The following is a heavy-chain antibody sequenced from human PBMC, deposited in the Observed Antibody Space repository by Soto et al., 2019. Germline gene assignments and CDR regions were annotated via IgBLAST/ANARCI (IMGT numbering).Heavy chain of an antibody. CDR3: VRSLGSRFMEWPRFDL. CDR2: ISYRGTT. V-gene: IGHV4-30-4*01. CDR1: GASIRSGDYY. J-gene: IGHJ5*02. Sequence: QVQLQESGPGLLKPSQTLSLTCTVSGASIRSGDYYWSWIRQPPGKGLEWIAYISYRGTTYYNPSLKSRVTMSVDTSKNQFSLKLNSVHAADTAVYYCVRSLGSRFMEWPRFDLWGQGTLVTVSS. D-gene: IGHD3-3*01.